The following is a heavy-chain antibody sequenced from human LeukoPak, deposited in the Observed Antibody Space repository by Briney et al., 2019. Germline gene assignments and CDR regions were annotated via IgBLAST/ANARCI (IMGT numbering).Heavy chain of an antibody. CDR1: GGSMSSGGDY. CDR2: ISFRGNT. J-gene: IGHJ4*02. V-gene: IGHV4-31*03. CDR3: ARGPSFGSSSRFDY. D-gene: IGHD6-6*01. Sequence: TLSLTCTVSGGSMSSGGDYWSWIRQHPGKGLEWIGYISFRGNTYYNPSLKSRLTISLDTSKSQFSLQLNSVTAADTAVYYCARGPSFGSSSRFDYWGQGTLVTVSS.